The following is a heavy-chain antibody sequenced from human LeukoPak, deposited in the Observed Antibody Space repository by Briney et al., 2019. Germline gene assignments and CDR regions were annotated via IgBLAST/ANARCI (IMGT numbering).Heavy chain of an antibody. J-gene: IGHJ4*02. Sequence: SETLSLTCTVSGGSISSSSYYWGWIRQPPGKGLEWIGSIYYSGSAYYNPSLKSRVTISVDTSKNQFSLKLSSVTAADTAVYYCARLSLFTVVTPYFDYWGQGTLVTVSS. D-gene: IGHD4-23*01. CDR1: GGSISSSSYY. V-gene: IGHV4-39*01. CDR3: ARLSLFTVVTPYFDY. CDR2: IYYSGSA.